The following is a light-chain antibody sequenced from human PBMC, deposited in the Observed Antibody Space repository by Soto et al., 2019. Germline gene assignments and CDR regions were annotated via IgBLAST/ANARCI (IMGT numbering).Light chain of an antibody. CDR3: QQYDSFPRT. Sequence: DIQMTQSPSSLSASAGDRVTITCQASQDISHYLTWYQQKPGKAPKLLIDDAFNLETGVPSRFSGSGSGTDFTFTISSLQPEDIATYYCQQYDSFPRTFGQGTKVDIK. CDR2: DAF. CDR1: QDISHY. V-gene: IGKV1-33*01. J-gene: IGKJ1*01.